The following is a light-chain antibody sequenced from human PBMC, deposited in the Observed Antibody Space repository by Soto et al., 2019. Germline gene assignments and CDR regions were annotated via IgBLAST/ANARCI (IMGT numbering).Light chain of an antibody. CDR1: SGHSSCA. J-gene: IGLJ3*02. CDR2: LNSDGSH. CDR3: QTWGSGIYWV. Sequence: QPVLTQSPSASASLGASVKLTCTLSSGHSSCAIAWHQQQPEKGPRYLMKLNSDGSHSKGDGIPDRFSGSSSGAERYLTISSLQSEDEADYYCQTWGSGIYWVFGGGTKLTVL. V-gene: IGLV4-69*01.